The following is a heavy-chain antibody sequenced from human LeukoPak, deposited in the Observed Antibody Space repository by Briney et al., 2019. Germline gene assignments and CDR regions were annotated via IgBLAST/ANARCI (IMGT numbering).Heavy chain of an antibody. V-gene: IGHV3-53*01. CDR2: LYSGGSA. J-gene: IGHJ3*02. D-gene: IGHD4-23*01. Sequence: PGGSLRLSCAASGFTVSSNYMSWVRQASGKGLEWVSILYSGGSAYYADSVKGRFTISRDNSKNTLYLQMNSLRVEDTAVYYCARTTVESGRYDAFDIWGQGTLVSVSS. CDR3: ARTTVESGRYDAFDI. CDR1: GFTVSSNY.